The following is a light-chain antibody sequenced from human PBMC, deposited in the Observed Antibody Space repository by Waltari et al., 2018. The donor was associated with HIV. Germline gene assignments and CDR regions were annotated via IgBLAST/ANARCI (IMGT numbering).Light chain of an antibody. CDR1: RSDIGGYNY. J-gene: IGLJ2*01. CDR3: SSYAPTNKFYVL. V-gene: IGLV2-8*01. Sequence: QSALTQPPSASGSPGQSVTMSCTGTRSDIGGYNYVSWYQQHPGKAPKLIMTEVTKRPSGVPDRFSGSKSGNTASLTVSGLQAEDEAHYYCSSYAPTNKFYVLFGGGTTLTVL. CDR2: EVT.